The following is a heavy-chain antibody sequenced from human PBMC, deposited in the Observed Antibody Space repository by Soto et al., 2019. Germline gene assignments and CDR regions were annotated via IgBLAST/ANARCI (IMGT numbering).Heavy chain of an antibody. CDR2: IDWDGDE. D-gene: IGHD3-3*01. CDR3: ARSITRSGFFNWFDS. CDR1: GFSLSSIGMC. V-gene: IGHV2-70*01. J-gene: IGHJ5*01. Sequence: SGPTLVNPTQTLTLTCTFSGFSLSSIGMCVSWIRQPPGKALEWLALIDWDGDEYYSTSLETRLTISKDTSKNQVVLTMSNMEPVDTATYYCARSITRSGFFNWFDSWGQGTLVTVSS.